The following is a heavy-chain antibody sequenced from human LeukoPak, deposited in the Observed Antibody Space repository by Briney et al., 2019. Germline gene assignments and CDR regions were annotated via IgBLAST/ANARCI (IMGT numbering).Heavy chain of an antibody. CDR1: GFTFSSYA. J-gene: IGHJ5*02. D-gene: IGHD2-2*01. CDR3: EKDVVVEGYFGP. CDR2: ISGSGGST. V-gene: IGHV3-23*01. Sequence: GGSLRLSCAASGFTFSSYAMRWVRQAPGKGLEWVSAISGSGGSTYYADSVKGRFTISRDNSKITLYHQVNCLRAENTAVYYCEKDVVVEGYFGPWGHGTLVTVSS.